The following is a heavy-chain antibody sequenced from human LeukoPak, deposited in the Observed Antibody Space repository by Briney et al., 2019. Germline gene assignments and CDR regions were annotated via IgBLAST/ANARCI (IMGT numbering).Heavy chain of an antibody. CDR2: MNPNSGNT. V-gene: IGHV1-8*01. J-gene: IGHJ6*03. CDR3: ARMMDYYYYMDV. CDR1: GYTFTSYD. Sequence: ASVKVSCKASGYTFTSYDINWVRQATGQGLEWTGWMNPNSGNTGYAQKFQGRVTMTRNTSISTAYMELSSLRSEDTAVYYCARMMDYYYYMDVWGKGTTVTVSS. D-gene: IGHD3-16*01.